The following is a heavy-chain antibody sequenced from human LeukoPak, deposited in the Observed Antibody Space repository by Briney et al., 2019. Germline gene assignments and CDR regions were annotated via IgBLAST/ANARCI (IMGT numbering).Heavy chain of an antibody. CDR1: GGSISSYY. J-gene: IGHJ6*02. CDR3: ARLGYYYYYGMDV. CDR2: IYYSGST. Sequence: SETLSLTCTVSGGSISSYYWSWIRQPPGKGLEWIGYIYYSGSTNYNPSPKSRVTISVDTSKNQFSLKLSSVTAADTAVYYCARLGYYYYYGMDVWGQGTTVTVSS. V-gene: IGHV4-59*01.